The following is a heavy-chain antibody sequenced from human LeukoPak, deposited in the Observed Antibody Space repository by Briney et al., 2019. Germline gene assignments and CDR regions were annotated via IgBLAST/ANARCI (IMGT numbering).Heavy chain of an antibody. Sequence: SETLSLTCTVSGGSISSGDDYWSWIRQPPGKGLEWIGYIYYSGSTNYNPSLKSRVTISVDTSKNQLSLKLSSVTAADTAVYYCARTRAYGGRPDYWGQGTLVTVSS. CDR2: IYYSGST. V-gene: IGHV4-61*08. CDR3: ARTRAYGGRPDY. CDR1: GGSISSGDDY. J-gene: IGHJ4*02. D-gene: IGHD4-23*01.